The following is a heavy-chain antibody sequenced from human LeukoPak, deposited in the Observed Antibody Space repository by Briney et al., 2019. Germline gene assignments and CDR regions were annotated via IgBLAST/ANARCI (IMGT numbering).Heavy chain of an antibody. D-gene: IGHD4-17*01. CDR2: IYSGGIT. CDR3: ASTFYGDSPPY. J-gene: IGHJ4*02. V-gene: IGHV3-66*01. Sequence: GGSLRLSCAASGFAVSSNYMSWVRQAPGKGLEWVSVIYSGGITYYADSVKGRFTISRDNSKNTLYLQMNSLRAEDTAVYYCASTFYGDSPPYWGQGTLVTVSS. CDR1: GFAVSSNY.